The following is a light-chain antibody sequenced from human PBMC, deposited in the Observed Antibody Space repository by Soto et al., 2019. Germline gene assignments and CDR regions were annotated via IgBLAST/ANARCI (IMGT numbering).Light chain of an antibody. V-gene: IGKV1-33*01. CDR3: HQFDNLPYT. Sequence: DIQMTQSLSSLSASIGDRVTITCQASQDIKNFLNWYQQKPGKAPKLLIYYASNLETGVPSRFSGSGSGTDFTFTISSLQPEDIATYYCHQFDNLPYTFGRGTKLEIK. CDR1: QDIKNF. J-gene: IGKJ2*01. CDR2: YAS.